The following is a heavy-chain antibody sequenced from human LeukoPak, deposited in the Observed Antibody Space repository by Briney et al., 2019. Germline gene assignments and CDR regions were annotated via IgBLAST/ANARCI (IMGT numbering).Heavy chain of an antibody. CDR3: ARAYYYGSGSYYFDY. D-gene: IGHD3-10*01. CDR1: GYTFTSYA. CDR2: INAGNGNT. Sequence: GASVKVSCKASGYTFTSYAMHWVRQAPGQRLEWMGWINAGNGNTKYSRKFLGRVTITRDTSASTAYMELSSLRSEDTAVYYCARAYYYGSGSYYFDYWGQGTLVTVSS. V-gene: IGHV1-3*01. J-gene: IGHJ4*02.